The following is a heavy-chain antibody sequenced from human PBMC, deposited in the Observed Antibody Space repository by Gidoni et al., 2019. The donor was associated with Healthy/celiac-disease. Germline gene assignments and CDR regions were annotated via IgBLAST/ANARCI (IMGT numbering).Heavy chain of an antibody. CDR1: GYSISSGYS. V-gene: IGHV4-38-2*02. CDR2: IYHRWST. D-gene: IGHD2-8*01. CDR3: ARGRQTAAGVYATFDY. Sequence: QVQLQESGPGLVKPSQTLYLTCTVSGYSISSGYSWGWIRQPPGKGLECIGSIYHRWSTYYNPYIKSGGTISVDTYKNKFSLKLSCLTAADTAVYDCARGRQTAAGVYATFDYWGQGTLVTVSS. J-gene: IGHJ4*02.